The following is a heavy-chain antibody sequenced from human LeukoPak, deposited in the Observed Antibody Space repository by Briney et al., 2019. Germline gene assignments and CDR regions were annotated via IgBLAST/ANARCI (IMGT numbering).Heavy chain of an antibody. D-gene: IGHD3-10*01. Sequence: GSLRLSCAASGFTFSNAWMNWVRQALGKGLEWVGRIKTKTEGGTTDYAAPVKGRFTISRDDSKNTVYLQMNSLKTEDTAVYYCASYGSGSHDYWGQGSLVTVSS. V-gene: IGHV3-15*01. CDR1: GFTFSNAW. CDR2: IKTKTEGGTT. J-gene: IGHJ4*02. CDR3: ASYGSGSHDY.